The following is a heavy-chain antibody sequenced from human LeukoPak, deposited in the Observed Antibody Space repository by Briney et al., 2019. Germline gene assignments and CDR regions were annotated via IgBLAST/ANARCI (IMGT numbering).Heavy chain of an antibody. Sequence: GGSLRLSCAASGFTFSSYAMSWVRQVPGKGLEWVSVISGSGVNTYYADSVKGRFTISRDNSKNMLYLQMNSLRAEDTAVYYCAKWKYSNSGIDDYWGQGTLVTVSS. V-gene: IGHV3-23*01. D-gene: IGHD6-6*01. CDR2: ISGSGVNT. J-gene: IGHJ4*02. CDR3: AKWKYSNSGIDDY. CDR1: GFTFSSYA.